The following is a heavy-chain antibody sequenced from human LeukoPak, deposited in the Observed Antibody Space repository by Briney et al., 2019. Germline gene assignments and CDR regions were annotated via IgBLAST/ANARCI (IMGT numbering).Heavy chain of an antibody. Sequence: SETLPLTCAVYGGSFSGYYWSWIRQPPGKGLEWIGEINHSGSTNYNPSLKSRVTISVDTSKNQFSLKLSSVTAADTAVYYCARGYRVMIAGNPVNWFDPWGQGTLVTVSS. CDR2: INHSGST. J-gene: IGHJ5*02. V-gene: IGHV4-34*01. CDR1: GGSFSGYY. CDR3: ARGYRVMIAGNPVNWFDP. D-gene: IGHD3-22*01.